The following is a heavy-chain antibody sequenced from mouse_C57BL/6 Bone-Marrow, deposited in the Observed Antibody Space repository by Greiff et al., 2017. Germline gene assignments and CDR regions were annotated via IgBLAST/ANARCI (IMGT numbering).Heavy chain of an antibody. J-gene: IGHJ2*01. V-gene: IGHV1-53*01. CDR3: ARRGYYGLDY. CDR2: INPSNGGN. Sequence: VQLQQPGTELVKPGASVKLSCKASGYTFTSYWMHWVKQSPGQGLEWMGNINPSNGGNNYNEKFKSKATLTVDKSSSTAYMQLRRLTSEDAAVYDSARRGYYGLDYWGQGTTLTVSS. CDR1: GYTFTSYW. D-gene: IGHD1-1*01.